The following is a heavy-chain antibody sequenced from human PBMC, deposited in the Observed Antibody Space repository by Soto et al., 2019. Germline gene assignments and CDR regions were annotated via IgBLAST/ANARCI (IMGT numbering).Heavy chain of an antibody. CDR2: ISSSSSYI. J-gene: IGHJ4*02. Sequence: GGSLRLSCAASRFTFSSYSMNWVRQAPGKGLEWVSSISSSSSYIYYADSVKGRFAISRDNAKNSLYLQMNSLRAEDTAVYYCARDHCSSTSCYSPWGQGTLVTVSS. CDR3: ARDHCSSTSCYSP. D-gene: IGHD2-2*01. CDR1: RFTFSSYS. V-gene: IGHV3-21*01.